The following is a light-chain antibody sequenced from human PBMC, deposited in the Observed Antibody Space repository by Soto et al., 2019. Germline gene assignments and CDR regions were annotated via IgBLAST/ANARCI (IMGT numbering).Light chain of an antibody. CDR1: SSDVGGYNY. CDR3: TSYTSSSTLV. V-gene: IGLV2-14*03. Sequence: SALTQPASVSGSPGQSITISCTGTSSDVGGYNYVSWYQQHPDTAPKLMIYDVSYRPSGVSDRFSGSKSGNTASLTISGLQAEDEADYYCTSYTSSSTLVFGAGTKLTVL. CDR2: DVS. J-gene: IGLJ2*01.